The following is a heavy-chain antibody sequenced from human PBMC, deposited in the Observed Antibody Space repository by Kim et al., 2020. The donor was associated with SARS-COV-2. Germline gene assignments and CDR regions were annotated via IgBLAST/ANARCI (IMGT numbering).Heavy chain of an antibody. V-gene: IGHV3-33*01. J-gene: IGHJ4*02. Sequence: GGSLRLSCAASGFTFNAYSMHWVRQPPGKGLEWVAVIWYDENKKYYAESVKGRFIVSRDNSKNTLYLQMNSLKAEDTAVYYCARDFTADYFDYWGQGTLVTVSS. CDR2: IWYDENKK. CDR3: ARDFTADYFDY. D-gene: IGHD2-21*02. CDR1: GFTFNAYS.